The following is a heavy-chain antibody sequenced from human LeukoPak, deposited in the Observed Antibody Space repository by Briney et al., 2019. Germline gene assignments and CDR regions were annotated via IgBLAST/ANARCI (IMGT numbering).Heavy chain of an antibody. V-gene: IGHV3-23*01. CDR3: ATSRYGYNNYFEY. CDR1: GFTFSSSA. D-gene: IGHD5-24*01. J-gene: IGHJ4*02. CDR2: FSAGST. Sequence: GGSLRLSCVVSGFTFSSSAMSWVRQPPAKGLEWVSAFSAGSTYYRDSVKGRFTISRDISKSTMYLEMDSLRVEDTAVYYCATSRYGYNNYFEYWGQGTLVTVSS.